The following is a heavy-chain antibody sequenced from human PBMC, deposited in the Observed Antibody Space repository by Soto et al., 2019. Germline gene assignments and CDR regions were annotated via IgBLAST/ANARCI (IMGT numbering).Heavy chain of an antibody. CDR2: IYYNGFT. CDR3: ARKGDFWSGPGEFDP. D-gene: IGHD3-3*01. V-gene: IGHV4-39*01. Sequence: QLQLQESGPGLVRPSETLSLTCTVSGGSISSNTYYWGWIRQPPGKGLEWIGSIYYNGFTYYNPSLKSRVTMSVVTSKNQFSLRLSSMTASDTALYYCARKGDFWSGPGEFDPWGQGTLVTVS. J-gene: IGHJ5*02. CDR1: GGSISSNTYY.